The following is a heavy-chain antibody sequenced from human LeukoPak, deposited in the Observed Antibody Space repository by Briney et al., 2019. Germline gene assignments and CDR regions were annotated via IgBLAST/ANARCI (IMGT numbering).Heavy chain of an antibody. CDR2: IYYSGDS. J-gene: IGHJ5*02. CDR3: ARRTHDYERGGYYYGRGWFDP. Sequence: SETLSLTCIVSGGSISSDYWTWIRQTPGKGLEWIGHIYYSGDSNYNPSLRSRATISVDTSKNQVSLKLSAVTAADTAVYYCARRTHDYERGGYYYGRGWFDPWGQGTLVTVSS. V-gene: IGHV4-59*08. CDR1: GGSISSDY. D-gene: IGHD3-22*01.